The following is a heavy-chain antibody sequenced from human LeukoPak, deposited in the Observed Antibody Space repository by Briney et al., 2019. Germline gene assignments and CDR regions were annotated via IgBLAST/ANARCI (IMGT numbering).Heavy chain of an antibody. D-gene: IGHD6-19*01. V-gene: IGHV1-18*01. Sequence: ASVKVSCKASGYTFTSYGISWVRQGPGQGLEWMGWISAYNGNTNYAQKLQGRVTMTTDTSTSTAYMELRSLRSDDTAVYYCARDRDSSGWYVGQPDYWGQGTLVTVSS. CDR3: ARDRDSSGWYVGQPDY. CDR2: ISAYNGNT. CDR1: GYTFTSYG. J-gene: IGHJ4*02.